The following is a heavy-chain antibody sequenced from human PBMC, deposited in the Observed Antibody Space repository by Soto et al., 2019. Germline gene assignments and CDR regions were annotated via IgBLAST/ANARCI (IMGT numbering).Heavy chain of an antibody. V-gene: IGHV4-59*08. CDR1: GCSISSYY. CDR3: AGDSSGYYPTGFPGPFDY. J-gene: IGHJ4*02. CDR2: TYYSGST. D-gene: IGHD3-22*01. Sequence: SETLSLTCTVSGCSISSYYWSWIRQPPGKGLEWIGYTYYSGSTNYNPSLKSRVTISVDTSKNQFSLKLSSVTAADTAVYYCAGDSSGYYPTGFPGPFDYWGQGTLVTVSS.